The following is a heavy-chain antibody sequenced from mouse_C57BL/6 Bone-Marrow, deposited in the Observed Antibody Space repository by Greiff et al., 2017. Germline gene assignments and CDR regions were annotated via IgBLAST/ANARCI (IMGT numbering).Heavy chain of an antibody. J-gene: IGHJ3*01. D-gene: IGHD2-3*01. Sequence: EVKLMESEGGLVQPGSSMKLSCTASGFTFSDYYMAWVRQVPEKGLEWVANINYDGSSTYYLDSLKSRFIISRDNAKNILYLQMSSLKSEDTATYYCTRIFLCGFDYWGQGTLVTV. CDR3: TRIFLCGFDY. CDR2: INYDGSST. V-gene: IGHV5-16*01. CDR1: GFTFSDYY.